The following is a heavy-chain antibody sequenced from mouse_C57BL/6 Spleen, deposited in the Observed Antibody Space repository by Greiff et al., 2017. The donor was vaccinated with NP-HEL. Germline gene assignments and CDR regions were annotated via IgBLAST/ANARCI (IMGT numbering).Heavy chain of an antibody. CDR3: ARSITTVVARSYWYFDV. D-gene: IGHD1-1*01. J-gene: IGHJ1*03. V-gene: IGHV1-64*01. Sequence: QVQLQQSGAELVKPGASVKLSCKASGYTFTSYWMHWVKQRPGQGLEWIGMIHPNSGSTNYNEKFKSKATLTVDKSSSTAYMQLSSLTSEDSAVYYCARSITTVVARSYWYFDVWGTGTTVTVSS. CDR2: IHPNSGST. CDR1: GYTFTSYW.